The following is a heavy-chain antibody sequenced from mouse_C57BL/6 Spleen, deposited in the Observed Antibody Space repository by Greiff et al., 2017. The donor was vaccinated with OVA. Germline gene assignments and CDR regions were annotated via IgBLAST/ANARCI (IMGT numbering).Heavy chain of an antibody. D-gene: IGHD2-2*01. CDR2: ISDGGSYT. Sequence: EVQGVESGGGLVKPGGSLKLSCAASGFTFSSYAMSWVRQTPEKRLEWVATISDGGSYTYYPDNVKGRFTISRDNAKNNLYLQMSHLKSEDTAMYYCARDGLRQAFDYWGQGTTLTVSS. CDR1: GFTFSSYA. CDR3: ARDGLRQAFDY. J-gene: IGHJ2*01. V-gene: IGHV5-4*01.